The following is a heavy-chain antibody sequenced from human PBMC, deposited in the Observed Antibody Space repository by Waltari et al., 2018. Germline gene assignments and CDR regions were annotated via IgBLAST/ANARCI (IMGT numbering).Heavy chain of an antibody. V-gene: IGHV3-23*01. Sequence: EVQLLESGGGLVQPGGSLRLSCAASGFTFSRYAMRWVRQAPGKGLEWVSSISGSGAAIYYADSVKGRFTISRDNSKNTLYLQMISLRAEDTAVYYCAEAGLYVRDYYYDYSMGVWGQGTTVTVSS. CDR3: AEAGLYVRDYYYDYSMGV. CDR2: ISGSGAAI. J-gene: IGHJ6*02. D-gene: IGHD3-16*01. CDR1: GFTFSRYA.